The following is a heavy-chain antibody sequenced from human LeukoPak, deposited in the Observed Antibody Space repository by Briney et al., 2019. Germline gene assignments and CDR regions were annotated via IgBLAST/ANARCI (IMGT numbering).Heavy chain of an antibody. J-gene: IGHJ4*02. CDR3: ARRGSSWYFDY. CDR1: GITFSSYA. D-gene: IGHD6-13*01. Sequence: PGGSLRLSCAASGITFSSYAMSWVRQAPGQGLEWVSAISGGGVSTYYADSVKGRFTISRDNSKNTLYLELNSLICADTAVYYCARRGSSWYFDYWGQGTLVTVSS. V-gene: IGHV3-23*01. CDR2: ISGGGVST.